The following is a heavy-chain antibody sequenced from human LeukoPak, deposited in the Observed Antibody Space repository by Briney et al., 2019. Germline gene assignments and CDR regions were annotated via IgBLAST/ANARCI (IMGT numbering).Heavy chain of an antibody. J-gene: IGHJ4*02. CDR1: GGTFSSYA. V-gene: IGHV1-69*05. CDR2: IIPIFGTA. D-gene: IGHD3-22*01. Sequence: ASVKASCKASGGTFSSYAISWVRQAPGQGLEWMGGIIPIFGTANYAQKFQGRVTITTDESTSTAYMELSSLRSEDTAVYYCASGNYYDSSGYSRPFGYWGQGTLVTVSS. CDR3: ASGNYYDSSGYSRPFGY.